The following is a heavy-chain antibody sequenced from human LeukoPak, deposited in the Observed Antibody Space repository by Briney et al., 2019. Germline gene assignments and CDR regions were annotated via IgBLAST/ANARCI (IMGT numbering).Heavy chain of an antibody. D-gene: IGHD3-9*01. CDR3: ARILSEQGY. Sequence: GGSLRLSCAVSGFTFSIYWISWVRQAPGNGLEWVANIKQDGSEKYYVDSVKGRFSISRDNAKNSLYLQMNSLRAEDTAVYYCARILSEQGYWGQGTLVTVSS. J-gene: IGHJ4*02. V-gene: IGHV3-7*01. CDR2: IKQDGSEK. CDR1: GFTFSIYW.